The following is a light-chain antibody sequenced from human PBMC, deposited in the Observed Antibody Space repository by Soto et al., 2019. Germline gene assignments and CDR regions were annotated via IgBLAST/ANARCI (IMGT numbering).Light chain of an antibody. CDR2: EAS. V-gene: IGKV3-11*01. CDR3: HHRNSWPWT. J-gene: IGKJ1*01. CDR1: QIINSY. Sequence: ETVLTQSPATLSLSPGERATLSCRASQIINSYLAWYQQKPGQAPRLLIYEASNRATGIPARFSGSGSGTDFTLTLGSLEPEDFEVSYCHHRNSWPWTFGEGNKVELK.